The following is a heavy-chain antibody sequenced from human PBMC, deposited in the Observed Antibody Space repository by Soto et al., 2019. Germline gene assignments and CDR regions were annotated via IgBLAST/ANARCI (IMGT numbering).Heavy chain of an antibody. CDR2: IHYSGST. Sequence: QVQLQESGPGLLKPSETLSLTCTVSGGSISSYYWSWIRQPPGKGLEWIGYIHYSGSTKYNPSLNSRVTISADTSKNQFSLKLSSVTAADTAVYYCARGHYDYWSGYFATIDYWGQGTRVTVSS. D-gene: IGHD3-3*01. CDR3: ARGHYDYWSGYFATIDY. J-gene: IGHJ4*02. V-gene: IGHV4-59*08. CDR1: GGSISSYY.